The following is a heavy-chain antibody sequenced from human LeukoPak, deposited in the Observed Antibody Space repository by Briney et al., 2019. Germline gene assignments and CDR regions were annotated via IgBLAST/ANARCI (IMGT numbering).Heavy chain of an antibody. CDR1: GFTFSDYY. V-gene: IGHV3-11*04. D-gene: IGHD5-18*01. CDR3: ARDRFAAMVTYAFDI. CDR2: ISSSGSTI. Sequence: GGSLRLSCAASGFTFSDYYMSWIRQAPGKGLEWVSYISSSGSTIYYADSVKGRFTISRDNAKNSLYLQMNSLRAEDTAVYYCARDRFAAMVTYAFDIWGQGTMVTVSS. J-gene: IGHJ3*02.